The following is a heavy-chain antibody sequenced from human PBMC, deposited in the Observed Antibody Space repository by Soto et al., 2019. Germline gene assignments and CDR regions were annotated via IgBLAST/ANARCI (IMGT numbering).Heavy chain of an antibody. J-gene: IGHJ6*02. CDR2: ISGSGGIT. CDR3: AKDRRRSGWYADYYYGMDG. V-gene: IGHV3-23*01. Sequence: EGSLRLSCPASGFTFSSYAISCVRQAPGKGLEWVSAISGSGGITYYADSVKCRFTISRDNSKNTLYLQMNSLRSEDTAVYYFAKDRRRSGWYADYYYGMDGWGQGTTVIVCS. D-gene: IGHD6-19*01. CDR1: GFTFSSYA.